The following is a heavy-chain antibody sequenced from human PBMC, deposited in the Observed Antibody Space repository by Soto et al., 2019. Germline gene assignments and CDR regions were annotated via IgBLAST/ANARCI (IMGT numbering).Heavy chain of an antibody. CDR2: IIPIFGTA. D-gene: IGHD1-7*01. CDR3: ASDITGTTLSYYYYGMDV. CDR1: GGTFSSYA. V-gene: IGHV1-69*13. J-gene: IGHJ6*02. Sequence: GASVKVSCKASGGTFSSYAISWVRQAPGQGLEWMGGIIPIFGTANYAQKFQGRVTITADESTSTAYMELSSLRSEDTAVCYCASDITGTTLSYYYYGMDVWGQGTTVTVSS.